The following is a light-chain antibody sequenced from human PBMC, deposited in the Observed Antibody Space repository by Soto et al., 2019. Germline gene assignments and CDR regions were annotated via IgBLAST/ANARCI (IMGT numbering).Light chain of an antibody. CDR2: EVS. CDR1: SSDVGGYNY. J-gene: IGLJ1*01. V-gene: IGLV2-14*01. CDR3: SSYTSSSTLV. Sequence: QSALTQPASVSGSPGQSITISCTGTSSDVGGYNYVSWYQQHPGKAPKLMIYEVSNRPSGVSNRFSGSKSGNTASLTISGRQAEDEADYYCSSYTSSSTLVFGTGTKLNVL.